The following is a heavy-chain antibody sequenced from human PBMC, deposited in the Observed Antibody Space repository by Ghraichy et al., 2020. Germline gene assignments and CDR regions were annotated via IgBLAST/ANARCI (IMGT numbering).Heavy chain of an antibody. CDR2: INPGNGKR. J-gene: IGHJ4*02. D-gene: IGHD1-26*01. CDR3: AKGGNVLGSITPLDW. V-gene: IGHV1-3*01. CDR1: GYTFTTYS. Sequence: ASVKVSCKTSGYTFTTYSLHWVRQAPGQRLEWMGWINPGNGKRKISQNFQDRVTIFRDTSADTIYMEMNSLTSEDTAVYFCAKGGNVLGSITPLDWWGQGTPVTVSS.